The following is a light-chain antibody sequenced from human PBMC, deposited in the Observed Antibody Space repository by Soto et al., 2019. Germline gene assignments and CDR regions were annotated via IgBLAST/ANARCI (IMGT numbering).Light chain of an antibody. V-gene: IGKV3-15*01. CDR1: QSISSN. J-gene: IGKJ1*01. CDR3: QQYDNWPPWT. Sequence: EVVMTQSPATLSVSPGERATLSCRASQSISSNLAWYQQKPGQAPRLLIYGASTRASGISARFSGSGSGTDFTLTISSLQSEDFAVDYCQQYDNWPPWTFGQGTKVEIK. CDR2: GAS.